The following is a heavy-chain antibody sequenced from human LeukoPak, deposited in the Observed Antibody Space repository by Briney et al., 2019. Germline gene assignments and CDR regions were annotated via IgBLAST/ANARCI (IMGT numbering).Heavy chain of an antibody. V-gene: IGHV6-1*01. J-gene: IGHJ3*02. CDR3: ARAYDWTAGAFYI. CDR1: GDSVSSNSAA. CDR2: TYYRTKWYN. D-gene: IGHD1-20*01. Sequence: SQTLSLTCAISGDSVSSNSAAWNWVRQSPSRGLEWLGRTYYRTKWYNDYAVCVKSRITMNADTSKYKFSLQVNAVNTEDTAVYYCARAYDWTAGAFYIWGQGTMVTVSS.